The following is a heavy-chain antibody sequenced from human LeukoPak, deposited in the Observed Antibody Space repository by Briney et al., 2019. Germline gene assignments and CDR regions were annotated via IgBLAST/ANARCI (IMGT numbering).Heavy chain of an antibody. CDR2: ISAYNGNT. Sequence: GASVKVSCKASGYTLTSYVISWVRQAPGQGLEWMGWISAYNGNTNYAQKLQGRVTMTTDTSTSTAYMELRSLRSDDTAAYYCARDPRLEKAFDIWGQGTMVTVSS. CDR3: ARDPRLEKAFDI. J-gene: IGHJ3*02. CDR1: GYTLTSYV. V-gene: IGHV1-18*01.